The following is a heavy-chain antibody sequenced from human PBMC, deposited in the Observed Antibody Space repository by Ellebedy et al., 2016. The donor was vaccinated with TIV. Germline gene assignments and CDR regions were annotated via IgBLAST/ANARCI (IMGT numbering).Heavy chain of an antibody. D-gene: IGHD1-26*01. CDR2: ITHSGST. CDR3: ARVTVGLWT. Sequence: SETLSLXXTVSGGSINSGGYSWSWIRQPPGKGLECIGYITHSGSTYYNPSLDSRVTISADRSKNQFSLKLNSLTAADTALYYCARVTVGLWTWGQGTLVTVSS. CDR1: GGSINSGGYS. V-gene: IGHV4-30-2*01. J-gene: IGHJ4*02.